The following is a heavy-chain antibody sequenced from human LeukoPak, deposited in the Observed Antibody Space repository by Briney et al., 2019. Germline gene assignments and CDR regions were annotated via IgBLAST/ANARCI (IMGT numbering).Heavy chain of an antibody. V-gene: IGHV3-7*01. J-gene: IGHJ3*01. Sequence: GGSLRLSCAASGFTFSGHWMSWVRQAPAKGLEWVAHMNGDGSQIYYMDFVRGRFTISRDNAKNSLYLQMNGLRAEDTAVYYCVAWGNSGNSWGQGTMVIVSS. CDR2: MNGDGSQI. CDR3: VAWGNSGNS. D-gene: IGHD1-26*01. CDR1: GFTFSGHW.